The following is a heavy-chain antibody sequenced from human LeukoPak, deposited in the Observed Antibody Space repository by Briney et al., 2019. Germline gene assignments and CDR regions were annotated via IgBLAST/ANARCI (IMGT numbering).Heavy chain of an antibody. Sequence: SETLSLTCAVYGGSFSGYYWSWIRQPPGKGLEWIGEINHSGSTNYNPSLKSRVTISVDTSKNQFSLKLSSVTAADTAVYYCARGGRDGDYAPYWGQGTLVTVSS. V-gene: IGHV4-34*01. CDR2: INHSGST. CDR1: GGSFSGYY. D-gene: IGHD4-17*01. CDR3: ARGGRDGDYAPY. J-gene: IGHJ4*02.